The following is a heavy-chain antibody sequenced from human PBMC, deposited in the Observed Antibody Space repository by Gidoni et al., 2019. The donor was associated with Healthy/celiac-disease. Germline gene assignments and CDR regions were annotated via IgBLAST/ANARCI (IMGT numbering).Heavy chain of an antibody. CDR2: IIPFLGIA. CDR1: GGAFSSCT. D-gene: IGHD4-4*01. Sequence: QVRLGQSGSVATKPGSPLKVSCQASGGAFSSCTISWVRQAPGQGLEWMGRIIPFLGIANYAQKFQGRDTITADKSTSTAYMEVSSLRYEDTAVYYCASFKLDYSRMDVWGQGTTVTVSS. CDR3: ASFKLDYSRMDV. J-gene: IGHJ6*02. V-gene: IGHV1-69*02.